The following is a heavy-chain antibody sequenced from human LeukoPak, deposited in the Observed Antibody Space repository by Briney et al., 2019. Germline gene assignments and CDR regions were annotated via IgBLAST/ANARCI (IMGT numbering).Heavy chain of an antibody. D-gene: IGHD4-17*01. CDR2: INPSGGST. V-gene: IGHV1-46*01. CDR3: ARDRGGDYGRGRYYYYYMDA. J-gene: IGHJ6*03. Sequence: ASVKVSCKASGYTFTSYYMHWVRQAPGQGLEWMGIINPSGGSTSYAQKFQGRVTMTRDTSTSTVYMELSSLRSEGTAVYYCARDRGGDYGRGRYYYYYMDAWGKGTTVTVSS. CDR1: GYTFTSYY.